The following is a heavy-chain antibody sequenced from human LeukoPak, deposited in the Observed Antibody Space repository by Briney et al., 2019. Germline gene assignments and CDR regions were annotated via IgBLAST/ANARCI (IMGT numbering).Heavy chain of an antibody. D-gene: IGHD3-10*01. CDR1: GYTLTELS. CDR2: FDPEDGET. V-gene: IGHV1-24*01. Sequence: ATVKVSCKVSGYTLTELSMHWVRQAPGKGLEWMGGFDPEDGETIYAQKFQGRVTTTEDTSTGTAYMELSSLRSEDTAVYYCATAGNSITMVRGVIPNLDYWGQGTLVTVSS. CDR3: ATAGNSITMVRGVIPNLDY. J-gene: IGHJ4*02.